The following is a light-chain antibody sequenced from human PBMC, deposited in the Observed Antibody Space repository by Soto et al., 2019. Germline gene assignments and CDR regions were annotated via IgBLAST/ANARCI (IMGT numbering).Light chain of an antibody. J-gene: IGKJ2*01. CDR1: QSVSGSS. CDR3: HQYGSFPHT. CDR2: DAS. V-gene: IGKV3-20*01. Sequence: EIVLTQCPGTLSLSPGERATLSCRASQSVSGSSLAWYQHKPGQAPRLLIYDASSRATGIPDRFSGSGSGTDVTFIISILEPEDFGMYYCHQYGSFPHTFGQGTELETK.